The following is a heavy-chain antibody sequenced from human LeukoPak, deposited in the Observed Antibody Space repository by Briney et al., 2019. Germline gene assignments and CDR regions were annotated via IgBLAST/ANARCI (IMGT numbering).Heavy chain of an antibody. CDR2: IYYSGST. J-gene: IGHJ3*02. CDR3: ARATGNWGSGAFDI. D-gene: IGHD7-27*01. CDR1: GGSISSSSYY. V-gene: IGHV4-39*07. Sequence: SETLSLTCTVSGGSISSSSYYWGWIRQPPGKGLEWIGSIYYSGSTYYNPSLKSRVTISVDTSKNQFSLKLSSVTAADTAVYYCARATGNWGSGAFDIWGQGTMVTVSS.